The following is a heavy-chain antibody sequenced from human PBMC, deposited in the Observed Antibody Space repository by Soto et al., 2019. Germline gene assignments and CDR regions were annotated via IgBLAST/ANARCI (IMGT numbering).Heavy chain of an antibody. V-gene: IGHV3-53*01. D-gene: IGHD3-3*01. CDR3: ARVNTIFVWFDP. CDR2: IYSGGST. J-gene: IGHJ5*02. CDR1: GFTVSSNY. Sequence: PGGSLRLSCAASGFTVSSNYMSWVRQAPGKGLEWVSVIYSGGSTYYADSVKGRFTISRDNSKNTLYLQMNSLRAEDTAVYYCARVNTIFVWFDPWGQGTLVTVSS.